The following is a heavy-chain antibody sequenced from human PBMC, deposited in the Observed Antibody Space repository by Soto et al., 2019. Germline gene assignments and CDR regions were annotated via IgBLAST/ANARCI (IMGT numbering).Heavy chain of an antibody. Sequence: QVQLQESGPGLVKPSETLSLTCSVSGGSISSDYWSWIRQPPGKGLEWIGYIYYTGSTNYNPSLKSRVTLSVDTSKNQFSLNLRSVTAADTAVSYCARARRGVVVVAASEMDVWGQGTTVTVSS. CDR2: IYYTGST. J-gene: IGHJ6*02. D-gene: IGHD2-15*01. CDR3: ARARRGVVVVAASEMDV. V-gene: IGHV4-59*01. CDR1: GGSISSDY.